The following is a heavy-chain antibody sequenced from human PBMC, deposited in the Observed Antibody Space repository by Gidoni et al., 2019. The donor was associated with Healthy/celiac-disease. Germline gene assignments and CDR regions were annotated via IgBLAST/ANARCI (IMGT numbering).Heavy chain of an antibody. CDR3: AKDPFIAVAGCFDY. CDR1: GFTVSSYA. D-gene: IGHD6-19*01. Sequence: EVQLLESGGGLVQPGGSLRLSCAASGFTVSSYAMSWVRQAPGKGLGGVSGISGSGGSTYYPDAVKGRFTISRENSKNTLYLQMNSRRAEDTAVYYWAKDPFIAVAGCFDYWGQGTLVTVSS. V-gene: IGHV3-23*01. CDR2: ISGSGGST. J-gene: IGHJ4*02.